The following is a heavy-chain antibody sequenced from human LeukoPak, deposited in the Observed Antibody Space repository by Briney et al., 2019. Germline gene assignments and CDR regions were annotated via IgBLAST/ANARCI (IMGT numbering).Heavy chain of an antibody. J-gene: IGHJ4*02. D-gene: IGHD6-25*01. CDR1: GDSLNSYY. Sequence: SETLSLTCTVSGDSLNSYYWSWIRQPPGEGLQWIGYIFYSGSSNYNASLRSRVAISVDTSKNQFSLKLTSVTAADTAVYYCAGRAARFFDYWGQGILVNVYS. CDR2: IFYSGSS. V-gene: IGHV4-59*01. CDR3: AGRAARFFDY.